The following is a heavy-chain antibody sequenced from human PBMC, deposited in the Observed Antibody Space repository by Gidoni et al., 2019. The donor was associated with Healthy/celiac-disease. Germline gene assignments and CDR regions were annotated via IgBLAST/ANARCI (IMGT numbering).Heavy chain of an antibody. CDR2: ISGSGGST. CDR3: AKATHPLEITFGGVIVYFDY. CDR1: GFTFSSYA. D-gene: IGHD3-16*02. J-gene: IGHJ4*02. Sequence: EVQLLESGGGLVQPGGSLRLSCAASGFTFSSYAMSWVRQAPGKGLEWVSAISGSGGSTYYADSVKGRFTISRDNSKNTLYLQMNSLRAEDTAVYYCAKATHPLEITFGGVIVYFDYWGQGTLVTVSS. V-gene: IGHV3-23*01.